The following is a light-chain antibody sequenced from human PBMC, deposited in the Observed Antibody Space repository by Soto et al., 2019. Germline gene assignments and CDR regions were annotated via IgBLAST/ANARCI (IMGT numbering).Light chain of an antibody. CDR2: DAS. CDR1: QNINNY. V-gene: IGKV1-33*01. J-gene: IGKJ5*01. CDR3: PQYDSLPT. Sequence: DIQMTQSPSSLSASVGDRVTITCQASQNINNYLNWYQQKPGRAPKLLSYDASTLEAGVPSRLRGSGSGTAFTCPTSRLKPEDIATYYCPQYDSLPTFGPGTRLEMK.